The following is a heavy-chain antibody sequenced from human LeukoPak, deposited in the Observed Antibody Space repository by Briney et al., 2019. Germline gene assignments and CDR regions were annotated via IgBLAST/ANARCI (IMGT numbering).Heavy chain of an antibody. V-gene: IGHV1-2*02. Sequence: GASVKVSCKASGYTFTGHYMHWVRQAPGQGLEWMGWINPNSGGTNYAQKFQGRVTMTRDTSISTAYMELSRLRSDDTAVYYCARGFRVRGVIGRQVYWFDPWGQGTLVTVSS. CDR2: INPNSGGT. D-gene: IGHD3-10*01. CDR1: GYTFTGHY. J-gene: IGHJ5*02. CDR3: ARGFRVRGVIGRQVYWFDP.